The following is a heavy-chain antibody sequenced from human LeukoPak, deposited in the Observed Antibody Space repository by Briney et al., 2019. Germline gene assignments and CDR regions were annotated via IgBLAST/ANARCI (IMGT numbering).Heavy chain of an antibody. CDR2: INHVGST. CDR1: GGSFSGYY. D-gene: IGHD3-16*01. V-gene: IGHV4-34*01. J-gene: IGHJ4*02. Sequence: SETLSLTCAVYGGSFSGYYWSWIRQPPGKGLEWIGEINHVGSTNYNPSLKSRVTISVDTSKNQFSLRLSSVTAADTAVYYCASQTWATSDLYAYWGQGTLVTVSS. CDR3: ASQTWATSDLYAY.